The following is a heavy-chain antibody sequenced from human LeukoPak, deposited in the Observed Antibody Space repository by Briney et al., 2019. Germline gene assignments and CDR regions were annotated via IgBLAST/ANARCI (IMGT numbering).Heavy chain of an antibody. CDR1: GYTFTSYA. Sequence: RRASVKVSCKASGYTFTSYAMHWVRQAPEQRLEWMGWINAGNGNTKYSQKFQGRVTITRDTSASTAYMELSSLRSEDTAVYYCARDRSDRGYSGYAGDYWGQGTLVTVSS. CDR2: INAGNGNT. V-gene: IGHV1-3*01. D-gene: IGHD5-12*01. CDR3: ARDRSDRGYSGYAGDY. J-gene: IGHJ4*02.